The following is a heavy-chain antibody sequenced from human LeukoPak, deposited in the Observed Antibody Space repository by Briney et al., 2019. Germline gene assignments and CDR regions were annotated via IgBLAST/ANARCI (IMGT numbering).Heavy chain of an antibody. CDR1: GGSLSGFY. D-gene: IGHD3-22*01. V-gene: IGHV3-11*01. J-gene: IGHJ4*02. CDR3: ARGYYDSSGYILGY. CDR2: ISSSGSTI. Sequence: LSLTCAVYGGSLSGFYWSWIRQSPGKGLEWVSYISSSGSTIYYADSVKGRFTISRDNAKNSLYLQMNSLRAEDTAVYYCARGYYDSSGYILGYWGQGTLVTVSS.